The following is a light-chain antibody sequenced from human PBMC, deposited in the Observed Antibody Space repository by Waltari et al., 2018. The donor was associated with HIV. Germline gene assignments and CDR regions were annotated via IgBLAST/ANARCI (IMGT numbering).Light chain of an antibody. V-gene: IGLV1-44*01. J-gene: IGLJ1*01. CDR2: SNN. CDR1: SSNIGSNT. Sequence: QSVLTQPPSASGTPGQRVTISCSGRSSNIGSNTVNWYQQLPGTAPKLLIYSNNQRPSGVPDRFSGSKSGTSASLAISGLQSEDEADYYCAAWDDSLNGYVFGTGTKVTVL. CDR3: AAWDDSLNGYV.